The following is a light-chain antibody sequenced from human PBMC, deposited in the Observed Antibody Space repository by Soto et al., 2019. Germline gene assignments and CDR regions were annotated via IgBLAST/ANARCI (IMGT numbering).Light chain of an antibody. V-gene: IGLV2-14*03. J-gene: IGLJ3*02. CDR1: SSDVGGYDY. Sequence: QSALTQPASVSGSPGQSIAISCTGTSSDVGGYDYVSWYQQHPGKAPKVIIFDVNNRPSGVSDRFSGSKSGNTASLTISGLQADDEADYYCSSYTSSSTEVFGGGTQLTVL. CDR3: SSYTSSSTEV. CDR2: DVN.